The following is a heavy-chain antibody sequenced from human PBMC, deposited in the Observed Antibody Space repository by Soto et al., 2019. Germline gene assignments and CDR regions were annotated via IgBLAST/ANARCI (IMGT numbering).Heavy chain of an antibody. Sequence: ASVKVSCKASGYTFTGYYMHWVRQAPGQGLEWMGWINPNSGGTNYAQKFQGWVTMTRDTSISTAYMELNSLRAEDTAVYYCARERDTTGYVLKYWGQGTLVTVSS. J-gene: IGHJ4*02. V-gene: IGHV1-2*04. CDR2: INPNSGGT. D-gene: IGHD3-22*01. CDR1: GYTFTGYY. CDR3: ARERDTTGYVLKY.